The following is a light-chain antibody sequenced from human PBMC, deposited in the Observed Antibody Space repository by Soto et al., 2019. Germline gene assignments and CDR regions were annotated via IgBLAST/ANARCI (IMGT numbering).Light chain of an antibody. CDR3: PHAGV. J-gene: IGKJ3*01. Sequence: DNQMTQSPSTVSASVGEIVTITCRASQGLSSWLAWYQQKSGKAPELLIFATSTLHSEVPSRFRGSGAGTDFTRTSSRLQPEDFATYYCPHAGVFGDGTKVDV. CDR1: QGLSSW. V-gene: IGKV1-12*01. CDR2: ATS.